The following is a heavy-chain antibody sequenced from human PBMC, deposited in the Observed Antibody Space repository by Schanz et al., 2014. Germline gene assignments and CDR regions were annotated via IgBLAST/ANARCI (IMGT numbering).Heavy chain of an antibody. V-gene: IGHV1-46*03. CDR2: INPSGGST. Sequence: QVQVVQSGAEVKKPGASVKVSCKASGYTFTDYGVIWVRQAPGQGLEWMGMINPSGGSTTYAQKFQGRVTMTRDTSTSTVYMELSSLRSEDAAVDDYARDGVDASAGGNYWGQGTLVTVSS. CDR3: ARDGVDASAGGNY. D-gene: IGHD6-13*01. CDR1: GYTFTDYG. J-gene: IGHJ4*02.